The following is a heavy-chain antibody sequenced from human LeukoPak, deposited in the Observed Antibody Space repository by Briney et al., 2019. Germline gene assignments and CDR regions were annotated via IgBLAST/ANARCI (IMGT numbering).Heavy chain of an antibody. V-gene: IGHV3-30*03. J-gene: IGHJ4*02. D-gene: IGHD2-2*01. CDR2: ISYDGSNK. Sequence: GRSLRLSCAASGFTFSSYGMHWVRQAPGKGLEWVAVISYDGSNKYYADSVKGRFTISRDNSKNTLYLQMNSLRAEDTAVYYCAGERLYCSSTSCYSGGFDYWGQGTLVTVSS. CDR1: GFTFSSYG. CDR3: AGERLYCSSTSCYSGGFDY.